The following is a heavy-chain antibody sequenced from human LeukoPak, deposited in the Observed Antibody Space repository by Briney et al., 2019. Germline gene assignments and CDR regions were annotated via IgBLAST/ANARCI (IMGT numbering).Heavy chain of an antibody. Sequence: SETLSLTCAVYGGSFSGYYWSWIRQPPGKGLEWIGEINHSGSTNYNPSLKSRVTISVDTSKNQFSLKLSSVTAADTAVYYCARRYGGSSGLWGRGTLVTVSS. CDR1: GGSFSGYY. CDR3: ARRYGGSSGL. D-gene: IGHD4-23*01. J-gene: IGHJ2*01. V-gene: IGHV4-34*01. CDR2: INHSGST.